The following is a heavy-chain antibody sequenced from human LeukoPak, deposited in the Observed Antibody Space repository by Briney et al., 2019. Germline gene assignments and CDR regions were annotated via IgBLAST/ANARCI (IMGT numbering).Heavy chain of an antibody. Sequence: SETLSLTCTVSGGSISSYYWSWIRQPPGKGLEWIGYIYYSGSTNYNPSLKSRVTISVDTSKNQFSLKLSSVTAADTAVYYCARDQGFCSGGSCYNYYYYMDVWGKGTTVTVSS. V-gene: IGHV4-59*12. J-gene: IGHJ6*03. CDR1: GGSISSYY. D-gene: IGHD2-15*01. CDR2: IYYSGST. CDR3: ARDQGFCSGGSCYNYYYYMDV.